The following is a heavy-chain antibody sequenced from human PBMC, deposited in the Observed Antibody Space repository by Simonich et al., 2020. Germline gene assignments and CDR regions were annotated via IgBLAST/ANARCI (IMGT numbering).Heavy chain of an antibody. D-gene: IGHD7-27*01. CDR2: IKSDGSST. V-gene: IGHV3-74*01. CDR1: GFTFSSYW. Sequence: EVQLVESGGGLVQPGGSLRLSCAASGFTFSSYWMHWVRQAPGKGLVGVSRIKSDGSSTSYADSVKGRFTISRDNAKNTLYLQMNSLRAEDTAVYYCAREAGDLWYFDLWGRGTLVTVSS. CDR3: AREAGDLWYFDL. J-gene: IGHJ2*01.